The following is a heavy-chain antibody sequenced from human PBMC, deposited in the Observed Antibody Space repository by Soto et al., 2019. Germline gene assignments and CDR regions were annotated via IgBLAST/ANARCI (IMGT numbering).Heavy chain of an antibody. CDR2: VYHSGST. Sequence: PSDTLSLTCRVSGDSISSTFWWTWFRQPPGKGLEWIGEVYHSGSTRYNPSLKGRVTISVDKPNNQFSLKLTSMTGADTAVYYCARMNYYDTSGYPFDYWGQGMMVTV. J-gene: IGHJ4*02. CDR3: ARMNYYDTSGYPFDY. V-gene: IGHV4-4*02. D-gene: IGHD3-22*01. CDR1: GDSISSTFW.